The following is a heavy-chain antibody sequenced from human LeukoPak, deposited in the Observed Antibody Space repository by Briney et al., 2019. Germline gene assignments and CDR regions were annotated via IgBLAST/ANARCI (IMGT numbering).Heavy chain of an antibody. J-gene: IGHJ4*02. CDR1: GLSFSSCT. CDR3: AVLRFLEWSEGGFDY. V-gene: IGHV3-21*01. D-gene: IGHD3-3*01. CDR2: ISSTSGYI. Sequence: GGSLRLSCAPSGLSFSSCTIHWVRQAPGKGLEWVSSISSTSGYIHYADSVKGRFTISRDNAKNSLYLQMNSLRAEDTAVYYCAVLRFLEWSEGGFDYWGQGTLVTVSP.